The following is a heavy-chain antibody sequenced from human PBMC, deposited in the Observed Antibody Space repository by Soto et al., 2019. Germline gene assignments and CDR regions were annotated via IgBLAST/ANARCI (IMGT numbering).Heavy chain of an antibody. J-gene: IGHJ4*02. V-gene: IGHV4-30-4*01. D-gene: IGHD2-15*01. CDR1: GDSVSSVGFH. Sequence: SETLSLTCTVSGDSVSSVGFHWAWLRRPPGKGLEWIGYIYNGGSTYYRPSLESRMHMSLDATRNHYSLRLTSVRAEDTAVYYCTSDTFGARDSWGQGTLVTVSS. CDR3: TSDTFGARDS. CDR2: IYNGGST.